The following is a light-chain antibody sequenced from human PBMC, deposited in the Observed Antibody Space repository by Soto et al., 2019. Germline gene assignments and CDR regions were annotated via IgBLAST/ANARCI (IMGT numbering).Light chain of an antibody. V-gene: IGLV2-14*01. CDR1: SSDVGGYNY. J-gene: IGLJ1*01. CDR3: SSYTSSSTHV. CDR2: DVS. Sequence: QSALTQPASVSGSPGQSITISCTGTSSDVGGYNYVSWYQQHPGKAPKLMIYDVSNRTSEVSNRFSGSKSGNTASLTISGLQAEDEADYSCSSYTSSSTHVFGTGTKLTVL.